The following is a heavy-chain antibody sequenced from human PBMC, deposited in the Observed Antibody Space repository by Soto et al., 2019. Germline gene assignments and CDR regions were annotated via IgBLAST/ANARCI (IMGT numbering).Heavy chain of an antibody. CDR2: ISYDGSNK. CDR1: GFTFSSYA. Sequence: QVQLEESGGGVVQPGRSLRLSCAASGFTFSSYAMHWVRQVPAKGLEWVAVISYDGSNKYYADSVKGRFTISRDNSKNTLYLQMNSLRAEDTAVYYCARPLWRDDYNWGYFDLWGRGTLVTVSP. D-gene: IGHD4-4*01. CDR3: ARPLWRDDYNWGYFDL. J-gene: IGHJ2*01. V-gene: IGHV3-30-3*01.